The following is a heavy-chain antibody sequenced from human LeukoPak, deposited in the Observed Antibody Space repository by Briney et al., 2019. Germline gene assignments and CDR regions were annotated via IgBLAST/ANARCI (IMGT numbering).Heavy chain of an antibody. Sequence: SETLSLTCTVSGGSISSGGYYWSWIRQPPGKGLEWIGYIYHSGSTYYNPSLKSRVTISVDRSKNQFSLKLSSVTAADTAVYYCARSELYSGSYFFDYWGQGTLVTVSS. CDR3: ARSELYSGSYFFDY. V-gene: IGHV4-30-2*01. D-gene: IGHD1-26*01. J-gene: IGHJ4*02. CDR1: GGSISSGGYY. CDR2: IYHSGST.